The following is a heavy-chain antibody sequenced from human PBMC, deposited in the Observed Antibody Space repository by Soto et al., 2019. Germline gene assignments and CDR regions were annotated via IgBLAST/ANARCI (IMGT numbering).Heavy chain of an antibody. CDR2: IYDSGST. CDR3: ASQATGWYPDY. D-gene: IGHD6-19*01. J-gene: IGHJ4*02. Sequence: QVELQESGPGLVKPSQTLSLTCTVSGGSISSGGYYWSWVRQHPGKGLEWIGYIYDSGSTYYNPSLKGRVTISVDTAKNQSSLKLTSVTAADTAVYYCASQATGWYPDYWGQGTLVTVSS. CDR1: GGSISSGGYY. V-gene: IGHV4-31*03.